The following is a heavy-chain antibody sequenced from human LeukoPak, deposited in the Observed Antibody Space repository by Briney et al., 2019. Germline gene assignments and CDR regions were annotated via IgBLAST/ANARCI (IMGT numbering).Heavy chain of an antibody. V-gene: IGHV4-4*07. CDR3: ARSRGHSGDWYPWFDP. Sequence: SETLSLTCTVSSGSISPYSWSWIRQPAGKGLEWIGRIYSSGSTNYNPSLGSRVTMTVDEAKNQISLRLNFVTAADTAVYFCARSRGHSGDWYPWFDPWGQGTLVTVSS. CDR1: SGSISPYS. CDR2: IYSSGST. D-gene: IGHD6-19*01. J-gene: IGHJ5*02.